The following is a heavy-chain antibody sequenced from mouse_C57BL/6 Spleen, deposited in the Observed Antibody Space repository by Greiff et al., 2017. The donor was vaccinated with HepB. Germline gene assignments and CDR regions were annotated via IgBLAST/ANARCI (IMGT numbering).Heavy chain of an antibody. CDR2: INPNNGGT. CDR1: GYTFTDYY. J-gene: IGHJ3*01. D-gene: IGHD2-5*01. Sequence: EVQLQESGPELVKPGASVKISCKASGYTFTDYYMNWVKQSHGKSLEWIGDINPNNGGTSYNQKFKGKATLTVDKSSSTAYMELRSLTSEDSAVYYCARNAYYSNSWFAYWGQGTLVTVSA. CDR3: ARNAYYSNSWFAY. V-gene: IGHV1-26*01.